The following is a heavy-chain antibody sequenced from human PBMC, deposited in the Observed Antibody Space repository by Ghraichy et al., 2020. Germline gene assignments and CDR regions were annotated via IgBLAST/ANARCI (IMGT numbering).Heavy chain of an antibody. CDR2: IRSKANSYAT. Sequence: GGSLKLSCAASGFTFSGSAMHWVRQASGKGLEWVGRIRSKANSYATAYAASVKGRFTISRDDSKNTAYLQMNSLKTEDTAVYYCTSLPLYGDYVHYYYYMDVWGKGTTVTVSS. CDR3: TSLPLYGDYVHYYYYMDV. J-gene: IGHJ6*03. CDR1: GFTFSGSA. D-gene: IGHD4-17*01. V-gene: IGHV3-73*01.